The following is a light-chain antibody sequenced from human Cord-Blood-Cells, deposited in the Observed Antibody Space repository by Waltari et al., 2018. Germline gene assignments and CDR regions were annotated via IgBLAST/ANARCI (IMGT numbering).Light chain of an antibody. CDR2: DVS. Sequence: QSALTQPASVSGSPGQSITISCTGTSSDAGGYNYVSWYQQHPVKDPKLMIYDVSNRPSGVSKRFSGSKSGNTASLTIAVLQAEYEADYYCSSYTSSSLVVFGGGTKLTVL. CDR1: SSDAGGYNY. CDR3: SSYTSSSLVV. V-gene: IGLV2-14*01. J-gene: IGLJ2*01.